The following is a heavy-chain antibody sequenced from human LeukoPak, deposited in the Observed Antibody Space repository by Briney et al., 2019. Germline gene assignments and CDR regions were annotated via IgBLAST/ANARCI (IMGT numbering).Heavy chain of an antibody. J-gene: IGHJ5*02. D-gene: IGHD3-22*01. CDR1: GDSISSHY. CDR3: ARPYYYDSRIDP. Sequence: SETLSLTCIVSGDSISSHYWGWIRQPPGKGLEWIGYMYYSGSTYYNPSLKSRVTISVDTSKNQFSLKLSSVTAADTAVYYCARPYYYDSRIDPWGQGTLVTVSS. V-gene: IGHV4-59*08. CDR2: MYYSGST.